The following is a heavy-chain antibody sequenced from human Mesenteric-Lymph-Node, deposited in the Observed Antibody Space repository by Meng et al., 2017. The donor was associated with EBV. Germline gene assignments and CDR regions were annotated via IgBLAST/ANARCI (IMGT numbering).Heavy chain of an antibody. CDR3: AREGEVGYYESSGYYY. V-gene: IGHV4-4*03. CDR2: IFPTGGT. J-gene: IGHJ4*02. D-gene: IGHD3-22*01. Sequence: QGPPRDSGPGCGSPPGTLSLTCAVSGGSSSSSNWWTWVRQPPGKGLEWIGEIFPTGGTNYNPSLKSRLTISVDKSKNQFSLKLSSVTAADTAVYYCAREGEVGYYESSGYYYWGQGALVTVSS. CDR1: GGSSSSSNW.